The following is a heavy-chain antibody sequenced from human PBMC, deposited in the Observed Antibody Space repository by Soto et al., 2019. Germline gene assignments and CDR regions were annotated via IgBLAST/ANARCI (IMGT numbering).Heavy chain of an antibody. CDR2: IYYSGTT. V-gene: IGHV4-30-4*01. D-gene: IGHD1-26*01. CDR3: ARNYTTYVYGMDV. CDR1: GGSISSGDYY. J-gene: IGHJ6*02. Sequence: SETLSLTCTVSGGSISSGDYYWSWIRQPPGKGLEWIGYIYYSGTTHYNPSLKSRVIISVDTSKNHFSLKLSSVTAADTAVYYCARNYTTYVYGMDVWGQGTTVT.